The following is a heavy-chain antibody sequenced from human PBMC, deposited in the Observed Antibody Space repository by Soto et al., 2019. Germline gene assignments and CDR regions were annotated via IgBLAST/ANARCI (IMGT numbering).Heavy chain of an antibody. Sequence: EVQLVESGGGLVQPGGSLRLSCAASGFTFSSYWMSWVRQAPGKGLEWVANIKQDGSEKYYVDSVTGRFTISRDNAKNALYLQMNSLRAEDTAVYYCARAFRGYDYPPDYWGQGTLVTVSS. V-gene: IGHV3-7*01. CDR1: GFTFSSYW. J-gene: IGHJ4*02. CDR3: ARAFRGYDYPPDY. D-gene: IGHD5-12*01. CDR2: IKQDGSEK.